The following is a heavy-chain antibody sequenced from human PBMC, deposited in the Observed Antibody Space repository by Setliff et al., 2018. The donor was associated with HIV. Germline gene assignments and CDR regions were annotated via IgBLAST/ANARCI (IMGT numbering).Heavy chain of an antibody. D-gene: IGHD5-18*01. CDR1: GYTFSSYD. CDR2: MNPNSGNT. J-gene: IGHJ4*02. V-gene: IGHV1-8*01. Sequence: ASVKVSCKASGYTFSSYDINWVRQATGQGLEWMGWMNPNSGNTGYAQKFQGRVTMTRNTSISTAYMELSSLRSEDTAMYYCARRPEIQLWLSLFATPDYYFDYWGQGTLVTVSS. CDR3: ARRPEIQLWLSLFATPDYYFDY.